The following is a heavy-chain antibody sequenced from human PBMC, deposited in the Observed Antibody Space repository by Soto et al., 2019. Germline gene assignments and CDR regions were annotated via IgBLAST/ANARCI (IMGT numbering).Heavy chain of an antibody. CDR2: ISYDGSNK. V-gene: IGHV3-30*18. CDR1: GFTFSSYG. CDR3: AKEHYDFWSGYHRIYGMDV. D-gene: IGHD3-3*01. Sequence: PGGSLRLSCAASGFTFSSYGMHWVRQAPGKGLEWVAVISYDGSNKYYADSVKGRFTISRDNSRNTLYLQMNSLRAEDTAVYYCAKEHYDFWSGYHRIYGMDVWGQGTTVTVSS. J-gene: IGHJ6*02.